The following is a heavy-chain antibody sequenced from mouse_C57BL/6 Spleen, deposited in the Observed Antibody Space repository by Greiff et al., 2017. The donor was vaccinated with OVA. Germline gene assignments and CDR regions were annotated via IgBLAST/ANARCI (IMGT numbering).Heavy chain of an antibody. CDR2: ITYDGSN. J-gene: IGHJ3*01. D-gene: IGHD2-4*01. CDR1: GYSITSGYY. V-gene: IGHV3-6*01. Sequence: ESGPGLVKPSQSLSLTCSVTGYSITSGYYWNWIRQFPGNKLEWMGYITYDGSNNYNPSLKNRISITRDTSTNQFFLKLNSVTTEDTATYYCARGGYDYLAYWGQGTLVTVSA. CDR3: ARGGYDYLAY.